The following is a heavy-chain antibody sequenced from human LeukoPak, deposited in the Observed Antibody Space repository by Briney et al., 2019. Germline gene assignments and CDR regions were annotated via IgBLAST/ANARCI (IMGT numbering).Heavy chain of an antibody. Sequence: SETLSLTCAVYGGSFSGYYWSWIRQPPGKGLEWIGEINNSGSTNYNPSLKSRVTISVDTSKNQFSLKLSSVTAADTAVYYCARGRFVLYYDSSGYYYWGQGTLVTVSS. D-gene: IGHD3-22*01. CDR2: INNSGST. J-gene: IGHJ4*02. CDR1: GGSFSGYY. CDR3: ARGRFVLYYDSSGYYY. V-gene: IGHV4-34*01.